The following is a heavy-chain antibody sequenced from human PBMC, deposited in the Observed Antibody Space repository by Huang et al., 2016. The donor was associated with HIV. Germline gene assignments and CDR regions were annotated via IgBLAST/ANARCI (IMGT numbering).Heavy chain of an antibody. Sequence: QLQLQESGPGLVKPSETLSLTCTVSGGSIRSDYCYWGWIRQPPGKGLEWIGSIYYSGSTYYNPALKGRVTITGDTSKNHFSLRMRSVTAADTAVYYCARLPGSITMIRGVITDPYWGQGTLVTVSS. V-gene: IGHV4-39*02. CDR2: IYYSGST. CDR3: ARLPGSITMIRGVITDPY. J-gene: IGHJ4*02. CDR1: GGSIRSDYCY. D-gene: IGHD3-10*01.